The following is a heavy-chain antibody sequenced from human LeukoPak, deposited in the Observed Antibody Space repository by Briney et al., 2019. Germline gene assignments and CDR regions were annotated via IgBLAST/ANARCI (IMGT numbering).Heavy chain of an antibody. CDR1: GYSFSFYW. D-gene: IGHD6-6*01. CDR2: IYPGHSDT. J-gene: IGHJ4*02. CDR3: VRAGDFNLRTARGGFDY. V-gene: IGHV5-51*01. Sequence: GESLKISCEGSGYSFSFYWIGWVRQMPGKGLEWMGSIYPGHSDTRYSPSLQGQVTISADKSNSAAYLQWSSLKASDTAIYYCVRAGDFNLRTARGGFDYWGQGTLVTVSS.